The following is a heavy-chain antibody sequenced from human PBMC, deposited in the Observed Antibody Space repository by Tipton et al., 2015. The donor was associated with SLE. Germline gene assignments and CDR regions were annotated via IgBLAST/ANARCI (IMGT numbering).Heavy chain of an antibody. CDR1: GYTFTGYY. Sequence: QVQLVQSGAEVKKPGASVKVSCKASGYTFTGYYMHWVRQAPGQGLEWMGWINPNSGGTNYAQKFQGRVTMTRDTSISTAYMELRSLRSDDTAVYYCARVQDPFLQMATSYFDYWGQGTLVTVSS. D-gene: IGHD5-24*01. CDR2: INPNSGGT. CDR3: ARVQDPFLQMATSYFDY. J-gene: IGHJ4*02. V-gene: IGHV1-2*02.